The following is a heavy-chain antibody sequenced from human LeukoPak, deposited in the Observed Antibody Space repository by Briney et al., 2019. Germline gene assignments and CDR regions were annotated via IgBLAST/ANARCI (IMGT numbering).Heavy chain of an antibody. CDR2: IYYSGST. CDR3: ARGGAARPAGFDY. CDR1: GGSISSGDYY. Sequence: SQTLSLTCTVSGGSISSGDYYWSWIRQPPGKGLEWIGCIYYSGSTYYNPSLKSRVTISVDTSKNQFSLKLSSVTAADTAVYYCARGGAARPAGFDYWGQGTLVTVSS. D-gene: IGHD6-6*01. J-gene: IGHJ4*02. V-gene: IGHV4-30-4*08.